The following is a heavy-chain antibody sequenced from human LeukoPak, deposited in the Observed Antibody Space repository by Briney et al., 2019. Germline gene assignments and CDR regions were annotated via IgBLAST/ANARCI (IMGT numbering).Heavy chain of an antibody. J-gene: IGHJ6*03. Sequence: SVKVSCKASGGTFSSYAISWVRQAPGQGLEWMGGIIPIFGTANYAQKFQGRVTITADESTSTAYMELSSLRSEDTAVYYCARGRYYDSSGPAYYYYYYMDVWGKGTTVTISS. CDR3: ARGRYYDSSGPAYYYYYYMDV. V-gene: IGHV1-69*13. CDR1: GGTFSSYA. CDR2: IIPIFGTA. D-gene: IGHD3-22*01.